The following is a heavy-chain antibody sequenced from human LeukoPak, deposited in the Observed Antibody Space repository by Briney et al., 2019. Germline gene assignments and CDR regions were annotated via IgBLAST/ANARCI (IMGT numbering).Heavy chain of an antibody. CDR2: ISYDGSNK. V-gene: IGHV3-30*04. CDR3: ARLWSYCSSTSCYDTNDAFDI. D-gene: IGHD2-2*01. CDR1: GFTFSSYA. Sequence: GGSLRLSCAASGFTFSSYAMHWVRQAPGKGLEWGAVISYDGSNKYYADSVKGRFTISRDNSKNTLYLQMNSLRAEDTAVYYCARLWSYCSSTSCYDTNDAFDIWGQGTMVTVSS. J-gene: IGHJ3*02.